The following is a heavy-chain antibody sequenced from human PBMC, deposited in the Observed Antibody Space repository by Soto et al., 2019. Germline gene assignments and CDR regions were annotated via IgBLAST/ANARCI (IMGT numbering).Heavy chain of an antibody. CDR2: IYYSGTT. CDR3: ARRRQLVAAVDY. Sequence: QLQLQESGPGLVKPSETLSLTCTVSSGSISSSSYYWDWIRQPPGKGLEWIGSIYYSGTTNYNPSLRRRVTMSVDTSKTQFSLKVSSLTAADTTVYYCARRRQLVAAVDYWGQGTVVTVSS. V-gene: IGHV4-39*01. D-gene: IGHD2-15*01. J-gene: IGHJ4*02. CDR1: SGSISSSSYY.